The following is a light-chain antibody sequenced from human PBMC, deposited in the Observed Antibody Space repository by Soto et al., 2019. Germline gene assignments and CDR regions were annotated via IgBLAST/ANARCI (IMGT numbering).Light chain of an antibody. CDR2: KAS. Sequence: IQVTQSPSSVSAAVGGRITITCRASQDISTWLGWYQQKPGKAPKLLIYKASTLKSGVPSRFSGSGSGTEFTLTISSLQPDDFAAYYCQQYNSYSYTFGQGTRLEIK. CDR1: QDISTW. V-gene: IGKV1-5*03. CDR3: QQYNSYSYT. J-gene: IGKJ5*01.